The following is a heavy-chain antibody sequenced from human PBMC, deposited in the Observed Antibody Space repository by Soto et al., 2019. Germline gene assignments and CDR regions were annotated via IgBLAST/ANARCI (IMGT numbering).Heavy chain of an antibody. CDR3: VHRAGMGGNSWLPGH. CDR2: LYWDDDK. D-gene: IGHD6-13*01. Sequence: QITLKESGPTLVKPTQTLTLTCTFSGFSLSTSEVGVGWIRQPPGKALEWLALLYWDDDKRYYPSLKSRLTIPKDTSKNQVVLTLTTMDPVATATYYCVHRAGMGGNSWLPGHRGQGTLVTVSS. J-gene: IGHJ4*02. V-gene: IGHV2-5*02. CDR1: GFSLSTSEVG.